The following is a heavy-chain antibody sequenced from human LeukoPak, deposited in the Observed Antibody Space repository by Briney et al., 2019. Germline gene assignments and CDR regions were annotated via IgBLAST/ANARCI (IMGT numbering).Heavy chain of an antibody. CDR1: GFTFSSYW. J-gene: IGHJ6*02. CDR3: ARGGGLDV. V-gene: IGHV3-7*03. Sequence: PGGSLRLSCAASGFTFSSYWMNWARQAPGKGLEWVASINHNGNVNYYVDSVKGRFTISRDNAKNSLYPQMSNLRDEDTDVYVSARGGGLDVWGQGATVTVSS. D-gene: IGHD3-16*01. CDR2: INHNGNVN.